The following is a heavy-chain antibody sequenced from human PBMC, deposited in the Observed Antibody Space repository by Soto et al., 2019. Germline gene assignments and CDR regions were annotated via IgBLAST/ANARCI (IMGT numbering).Heavy chain of an antibody. CDR1: GFTFSSYA. CDR3: VRDHRWAFDF. J-gene: IGHJ3*01. Sequence: EVQLVESGGGLVQPGGSLRVSCVASGFTFSSYALNWVREAPGKGLEWVSDISVGGGSIFYADSVKGRVTISRGDATNSLYLQMNSLKDEDTAVYYCVRDHRWAFDFWGQATMVTVSS. CDR2: ISVGGGSI. V-gene: IGHV3-48*02. D-gene: IGHD1-26*01.